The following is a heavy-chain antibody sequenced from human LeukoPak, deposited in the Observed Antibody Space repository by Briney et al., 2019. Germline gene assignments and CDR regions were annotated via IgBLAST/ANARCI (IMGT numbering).Heavy chain of an antibody. V-gene: IGHV4-39*07. J-gene: IGHJ4*02. CDR1: GGSISSSSYY. CDR2: IYYGGST. CDR3: ARDGRFPPEVLPRYFDY. D-gene: IGHD1-26*01. Sequence: SETLSLTCTVSGGSISSSSYYWGWIRQPPWKGLEWIGNIYYGGSTYYNPSLKSRVTISVDTSKNQFSLKLSSVTAADTAVYYCARDGRFPPEVLPRYFDYWGQGTLVTVSS.